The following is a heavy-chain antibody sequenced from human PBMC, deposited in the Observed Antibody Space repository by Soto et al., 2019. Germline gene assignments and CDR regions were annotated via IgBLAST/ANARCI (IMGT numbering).Heavy chain of an antibody. Sequence: GGSLRLSCAASGFTFSSYSMNWVRQAPGKGLEWVSSISSSSSYIYYADSVKGRFTISRDNAKNSLYLQMNSLRAEDTAVYYCARDTKAMITFGGVIVHGMDVWGQGTTVTVSS. CDR3: ARDTKAMITFGGVIVHGMDV. CDR1: GFTFSSYS. D-gene: IGHD3-16*02. J-gene: IGHJ6*02. V-gene: IGHV3-21*01. CDR2: ISSSSSYI.